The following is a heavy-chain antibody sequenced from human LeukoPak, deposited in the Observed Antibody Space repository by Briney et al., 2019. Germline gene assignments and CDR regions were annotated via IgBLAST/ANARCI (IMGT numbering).Heavy chain of an antibody. J-gene: IGHJ4*02. CDR3: ASGGVEVTMVRGVNYFDY. CDR1: GFTFSNYA. V-gene: IGHV3-48*03. Sequence: GGSLRLSCAASGFTFSNYAMNWVRQAPGKGLEWVSYISSSGSTIYYADSVKGRFTISRDNAKNSLYLQMNSLRAEDTAVYYCASGGVEVTMVRGVNYFDYWGQGTLVTVSS. CDR2: ISSSGSTI. D-gene: IGHD3-10*01.